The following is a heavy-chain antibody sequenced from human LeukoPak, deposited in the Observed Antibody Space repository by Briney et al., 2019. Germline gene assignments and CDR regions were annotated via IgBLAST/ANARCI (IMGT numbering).Heavy chain of an antibody. CDR2: MYYHNGKT. J-gene: IGHJ3*02. CDR1: GGSVSSSGYY. Sequence: RPSETPSLTCAVSGGSVSSSGYYWGWVRQSPGRGLEWIGRMYYHNGKTYYNPSLKSRVSISVDTSTNQFSLKLSSVTAADTAVYYCARVAGYSSSYGAFDIWGQGTMVTVSS. V-gene: IGHV4-39*07. D-gene: IGHD6-13*01. CDR3: ARVAGYSSSYGAFDI.